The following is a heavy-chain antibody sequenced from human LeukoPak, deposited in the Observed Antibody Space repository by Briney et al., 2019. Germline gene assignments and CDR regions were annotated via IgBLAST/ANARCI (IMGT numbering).Heavy chain of an antibody. V-gene: IGHV3-15*01. CDR3: TTDNGVSAFDI. J-gene: IGHJ3*02. Sequence: PGGSLRLSCAVSGFTFTNAWMSWVRQAPGKGLEWVGRMISKTDGGTTDYAAPVKGRFTILRDDSRNTLFLQMNSLKTDDTAVYYCTTDNGVSAFDIWGQGTMVTVSS. CDR1: GFTFTNAW. D-gene: IGHD2-8*01. CDR2: MISKTDGGTT.